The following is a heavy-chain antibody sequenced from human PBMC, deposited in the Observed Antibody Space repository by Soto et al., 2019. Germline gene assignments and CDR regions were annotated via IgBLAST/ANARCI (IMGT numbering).Heavy chain of an antibody. CDR2: IYDSENT. CDR1: GGSISSGGHY. D-gene: IGHD3-9*01. CDR3: ARVDHRGYFAILTDY. J-gene: IGHJ4*02. Sequence: SETLSLTCTVSGGSISSGGHYWGWIRQHPGKGLEWIGHIYDSENTYYNPSFKSRVSISPDTSKNQFSLKLKSVTAADTAVYYCARVDHRGYFAILTDYWGQGTLVTVSS. V-gene: IGHV4-31*03.